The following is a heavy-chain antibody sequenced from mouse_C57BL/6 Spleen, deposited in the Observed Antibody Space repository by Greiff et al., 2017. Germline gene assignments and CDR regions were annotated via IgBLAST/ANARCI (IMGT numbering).Heavy chain of an antibody. V-gene: IGHV1-81*01. D-gene: IGHD4-1*02. J-gene: IGHJ3*01. Sequence: QVQLQQSGAELARPGASVKLSCKASGYTFTSSGISWVKQRTGQGLEWIGEIYPRSGNTYYNEKFKGKATLTADKSSSTAYMELRSLTSEDSAVYFCARSRFSTGAGRAYWGQGTLVTVSA. CDR2: IYPRSGNT. CDR1: GYTFTSSG. CDR3: ARSRFSTGAGRAY.